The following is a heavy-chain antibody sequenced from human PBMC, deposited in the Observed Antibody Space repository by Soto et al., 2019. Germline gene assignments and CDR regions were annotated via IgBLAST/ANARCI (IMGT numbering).Heavy chain of an antibody. V-gene: IGHV1-69*12. D-gene: IGHD3-16*01. CDR2: IIPIFGTA. J-gene: IGHJ3*02. Sequence: QVQLVQSGAEVKKPGSSVKVSCKASGGTFSSYAISWVRQAPGQGLEWMGGIIPIFGTANYAQKFQGRVTISADESTSTAYMELSSLRSEDTAVYYCARDRLMITFGGVGDGRWFAFDIWGQGTRVTVSS. CDR1: GGTFSSYA. CDR3: ARDRLMITFGGVGDGRWFAFDI.